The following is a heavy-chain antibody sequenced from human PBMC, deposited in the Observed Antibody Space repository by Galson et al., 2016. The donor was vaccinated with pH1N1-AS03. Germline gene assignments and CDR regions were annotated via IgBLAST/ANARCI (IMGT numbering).Heavy chain of an antibody. Sequence: SLRLSCAGAGFTFSSHDMYWVRQPPGKGLEWVSASGTAGDTYYAGSVKGRFTISRENAKNSLYLLMNSLRAGDTAVYYCARGKEGYFYGMDVWGQGTTVTVSS. V-gene: IGHV3-13*01. CDR3: ARGKEGYFYGMDV. CDR2: SGTAGDT. J-gene: IGHJ6*02. D-gene: IGHD3-10*01. CDR1: GFTFSSHD.